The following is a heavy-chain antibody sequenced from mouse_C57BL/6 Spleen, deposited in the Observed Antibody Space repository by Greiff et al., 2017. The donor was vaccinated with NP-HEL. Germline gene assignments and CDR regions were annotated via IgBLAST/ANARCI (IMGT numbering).Heavy chain of an antibody. CDR3: ARDRGYYGSRGAWFAY. Sequence: EVHLVESGGGLVKPGGSLKLSCAASGFTFSSYAMSWVRQTPEKRLEWVATISDGGSYTYYPDNVKGRFTISRDNAKNNLYLQMSHLKSEDTAMYYCARDRGYYGSRGAWFAYWGQGTLVTVSA. CDR1: GFTFSSYA. CDR2: ISDGGSYT. J-gene: IGHJ3*01. D-gene: IGHD1-1*01. V-gene: IGHV5-4*01.